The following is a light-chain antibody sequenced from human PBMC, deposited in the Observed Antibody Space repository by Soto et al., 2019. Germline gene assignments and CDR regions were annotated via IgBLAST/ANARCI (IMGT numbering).Light chain of an antibody. CDR1: SSNIGAGYD. Sequence: QLVLTQPPSVSGAPGQRVTIPCTGSSSNIGAGYDVHWYQQLPGTAPKLLIYGNTNRPSGVSDRFSGSNSGTSASLAITGLQAEDEADYYCQSYDSSLSGSVVFGGGTKLTVL. J-gene: IGLJ2*01. CDR3: QSYDSSLSGSVV. CDR2: GNT. V-gene: IGLV1-40*01.